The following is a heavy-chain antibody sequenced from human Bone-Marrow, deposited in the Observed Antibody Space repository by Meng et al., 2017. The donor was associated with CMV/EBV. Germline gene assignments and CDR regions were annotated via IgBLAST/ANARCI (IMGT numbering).Heavy chain of an antibody. D-gene: IGHD3-22*01. CDR3: AREDSSGYSYYFDY. Sequence: QVQVVQSGAEGKKPGSSVKVSCKASGGTFSSYTISWVRQAPGQGLEWMGRIIPILGIANYAQKFQGRVTITADKSTSTAYMELSSLRSEDTAVYYCAREDSSGYSYYFDYWGQGTLVTVSS. CDR1: GGTFSSYT. J-gene: IGHJ4*02. V-gene: IGHV1-69*08. CDR2: IIPILGIA.